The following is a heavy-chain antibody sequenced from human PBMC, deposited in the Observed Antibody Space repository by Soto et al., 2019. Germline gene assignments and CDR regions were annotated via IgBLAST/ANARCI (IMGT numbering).Heavy chain of an antibody. CDR1: GGSVSSGSYY. CDR3: ARDRGSIVVVPAATDV. Sequence: SETLSLTCTVSGGSVSSGSYYWSWIRQPPGKGLEWVGYIYNSGSTKYNPSLKGRVTISLDTSKNQFSLKLSSVTAADTAVYYCARDRGSIVVVPAATDVWGQGTTVTVSS. J-gene: IGHJ6*02. D-gene: IGHD2-2*01. CDR2: IYNSGST. V-gene: IGHV4-61*01.